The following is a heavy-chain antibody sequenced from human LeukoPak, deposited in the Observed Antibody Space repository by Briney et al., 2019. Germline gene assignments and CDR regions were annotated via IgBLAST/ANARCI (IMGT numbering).Heavy chain of an antibody. CDR1: GFTFDDYG. D-gene: IGHD1-26*01. CDR3: TILFPVGEPDY. J-gene: IGHJ4*02. Sequence: GGSLRLSCAASGFTFDDYGVSWVRQAPGKGLEWVGRIKSKTHGETTDYAAPVKGRFTISRDDSRNTLYLQLNSLKSEDTAVYYCTILFPVGEPDYWGQGTLVTVSS. CDR2: IKSKTHGETT. V-gene: IGHV3-15*01.